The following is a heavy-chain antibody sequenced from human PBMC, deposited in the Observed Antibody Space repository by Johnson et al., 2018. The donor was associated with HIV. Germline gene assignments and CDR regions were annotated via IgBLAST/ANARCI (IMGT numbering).Heavy chain of an antibody. V-gene: IGHV3-7*05. CDR2: IKQDGSEK. CDR1: GSTFSSYW. CDR3: AKEGWGGGNFNFFHDAFDI. Sequence: VQLVESGGGVVRPGGSLRLSCAASGSTFSSYWMSWVRQAPGKGLEWVANIKQDGSEKYYVDSVKGRFTISRDNSKNTLYLQMNSLRVEDTAVYYCAKEGWGGGNFNFFHDAFDIWGQGKWSPSLQ. D-gene: IGHD4-23*01. J-gene: IGHJ3*02.